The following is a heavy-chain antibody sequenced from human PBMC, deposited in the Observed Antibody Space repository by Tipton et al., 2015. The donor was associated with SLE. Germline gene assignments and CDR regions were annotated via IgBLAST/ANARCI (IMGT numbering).Heavy chain of an antibody. J-gene: IGHJ4*02. CDR3: ARLVGGRAARLGYFDY. CDR2: IYYSGTT. Sequence: TLSLTCTVSGDSISRGTYYWGWIRQPPGKGLEWIGSIYYSGTTYYNPSLKSRLTISVDTSKNQFSLKLNSVTAADTALYYCARLVGGRAARLGYFDYWGQGTLVTVSS. V-gene: IGHV4-39*01. CDR1: GDSISRGTYY. D-gene: IGHD6-6*01.